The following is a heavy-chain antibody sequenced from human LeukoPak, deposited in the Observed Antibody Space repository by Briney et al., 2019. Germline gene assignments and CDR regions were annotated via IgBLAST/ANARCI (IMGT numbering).Heavy chain of an antibody. CDR1: RFTFSSYS. J-gene: IGHJ4*02. CDR2: ISSSTSTI. V-gene: IGHV3-48*04. D-gene: IGHD3-10*01. Sequence: GGSLRLSCAASRFTFSSYSMNWVRQAPGKGLEWVSYISSSTSTIYCADSVKGRFTISRDNAKNSLYLQMSSLRAEDTAVYYCARGIYGSGSPNLDYWGQGTLVTVSS. CDR3: ARGIYGSGSPNLDY.